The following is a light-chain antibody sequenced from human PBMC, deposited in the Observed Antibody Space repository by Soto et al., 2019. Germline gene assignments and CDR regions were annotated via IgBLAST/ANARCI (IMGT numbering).Light chain of an antibody. Sequence: DIQMTQTPSSVSASVGDRVTITCRASQDISTWLAWYQQKPGKAPKFLIYPASTLQSGVPSRFSGSGSGTDFTLTINSLQPEDCATYYCQQANSFPFTFGPGTKVDMK. CDR3: QQANSFPFT. CDR2: PAS. CDR1: QDISTW. V-gene: IGKV1-12*01. J-gene: IGKJ3*01.